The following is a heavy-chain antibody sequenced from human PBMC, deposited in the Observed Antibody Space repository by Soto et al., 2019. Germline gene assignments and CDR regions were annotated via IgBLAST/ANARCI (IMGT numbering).Heavy chain of an antibody. V-gene: IGHV1-46*01. J-gene: IGHJ6*02. D-gene: IGHD3-3*01. Sequence: GASVKVSCKASGYTFTSYYMHWVRQAPGQGLEWMGIINPSGGSTSYAQKFQGRVTMTRDTSTSTVYMELSSLRSEDTAVYYCAREIVDFWSGYDLDYYYYGMDVWGQGTTVTVSS. CDR3: AREIVDFWSGYDLDYYYYGMDV. CDR2: INPSGGST. CDR1: GYTFTSYY.